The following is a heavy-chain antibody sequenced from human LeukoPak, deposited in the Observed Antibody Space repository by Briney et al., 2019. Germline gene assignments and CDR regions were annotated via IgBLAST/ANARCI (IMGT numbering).Heavy chain of an antibody. J-gene: IGHJ4*02. V-gene: IGHV3-30*04. Sequence: GGSLRLSCAASGFTFSSYAMSWVRQAPGKGLEWVAVISYDGSNKYYADSVKGRFTISRDNSKNTLYLQMNSLRAEDTAVYYCARAFVRSTVSPDYWGQGTLVTVSS. CDR3: ARAFVRSTVSPDY. D-gene: IGHD4-11*01. CDR1: GFTFSSYA. CDR2: ISYDGSNK.